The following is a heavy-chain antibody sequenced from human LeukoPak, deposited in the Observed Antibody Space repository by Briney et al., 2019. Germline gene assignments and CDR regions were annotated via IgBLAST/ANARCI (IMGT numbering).Heavy chain of an antibody. CDR1: GFTFSTYS. CDR3: GRGHWGLDY. V-gene: IGHV3-21*01. Sequence: GGSLRLSCAASGFTFSTYSMNWVRQAPGKGLEWVSSISSNSRYIYYADSMRGRFTISRDNAKNSLYLQMNSLKPEDTAVYYCGRGHWGLDYWGQGTLVTVSS. J-gene: IGHJ4*02. D-gene: IGHD7-27*01. CDR2: ISSNSRYI.